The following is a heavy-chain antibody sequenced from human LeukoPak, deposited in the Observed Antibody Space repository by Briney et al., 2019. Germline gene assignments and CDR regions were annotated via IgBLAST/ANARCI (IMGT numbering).Heavy chain of an antibody. CDR1: GFTFDDYA. D-gene: IGHD4-17*01. CDR3: PFWGYGDYESFDI. V-gene: IGHV3-9*01. J-gene: IGHJ3*02. CDR2: ISWNSGSI. Sequence: QPGGSLRLSCAASGFTFDDYAMHWVRQAPGKGLEWVSGISWNSGSIDYADSVKGRFTISRDNSKNTLYLQMNSLRAEDTAVYYCPFWGYGDYESFDIWGQGTMVTVSS.